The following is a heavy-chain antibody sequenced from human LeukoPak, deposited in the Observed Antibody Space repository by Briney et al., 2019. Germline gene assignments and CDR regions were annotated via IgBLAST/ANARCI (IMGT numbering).Heavy chain of an antibody. V-gene: IGHV1-69*05. CDR1: GGTFSSYA. J-gene: IGHJ4*02. D-gene: IGHD4-11*01. CDR3: ASGPRATTGFVTLYY. Sequence: EASVKVSCKASGGTFSSYAISWVRQAPGQGLEWMGGIIPIFGTANYAQKFQGRVTITTDESTSTAYMELSSLRSEDTAVYYCASGPRATTGFVTLYYWGQGTLVTVSS. CDR2: IIPIFGTA.